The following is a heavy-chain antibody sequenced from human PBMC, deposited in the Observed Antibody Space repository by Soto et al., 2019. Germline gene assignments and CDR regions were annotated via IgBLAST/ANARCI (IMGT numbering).Heavy chain of an antibody. CDR1: GFIFGSYM. V-gene: IGHV3-23*01. Sequence: EVQLLESGGGLVQPGASLRLSCAFSGFIFGSYMMTWVRQAPGKGLEWVSTIRDGGESTYYADSVKGRFTISRDNSKNTLYLQMDSLGVEDTAVYYCAPHVHCSGGSCHYDAFDIRGQGTMVTVSS. J-gene: IGHJ3*02. CDR3: APHVHCSGGSCHYDAFDI. CDR2: IRDGGEST. D-gene: IGHD2-15*01.